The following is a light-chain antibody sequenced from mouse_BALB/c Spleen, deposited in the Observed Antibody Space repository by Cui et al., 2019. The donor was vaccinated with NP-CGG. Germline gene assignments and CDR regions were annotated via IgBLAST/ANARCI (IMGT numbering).Light chain of an antibody. CDR1: TVAVTTSNY. J-gene: IGLJ1*01. CDR2: GTN. CDR3: ALWYSNHWV. V-gene: IGLV1*01. Sequence: QAVVTLESALTTSPGETVTLTCRSSTVAVTTSNYANWVQEKPDHLFTGLIGGTNNRAPGVPARFSGSLIGDKAALTITGAQTEDEAIYFCALWYSNHWVFGGGTKLTVL.